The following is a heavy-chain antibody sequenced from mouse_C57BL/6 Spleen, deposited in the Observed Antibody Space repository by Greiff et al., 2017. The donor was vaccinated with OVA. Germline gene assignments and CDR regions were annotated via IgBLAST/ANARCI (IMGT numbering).Heavy chain of an antibody. CDR2: INPSTGGT. CDR1: GYSFTGYY. D-gene: IGHD3-2*02. Sequence: VQLQQSGPELVKPGASVKISCKASGYSFTGYYMNWVKQSPEKSLEWIGEINPSTGGTTSNQKFKAKATLTVDKSSSTAYMQRKSLTSEDSAVYYCARSKTAQATSAWFAYWGQGTLVTVSA. J-gene: IGHJ3*01. V-gene: IGHV1-42*01. CDR3: ARSKTAQATSAWFAY.